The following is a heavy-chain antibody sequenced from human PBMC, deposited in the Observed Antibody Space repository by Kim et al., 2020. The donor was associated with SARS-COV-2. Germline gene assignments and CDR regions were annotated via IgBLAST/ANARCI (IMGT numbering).Heavy chain of an antibody. Sequence: GGSLRLSCAASGFTFSSYEMNWVRQAPGKGLEWVSYISSSGSTIYYADSVKGRFTISRDNAKNSLYLQMNSLRAEDTAVYYCARDSDILTGYTYYFDYWGQGTLVTVSS. CDR3: ARDSDILTGYTYYFDY. D-gene: IGHD3-9*01. V-gene: IGHV3-48*03. CDR1: GFTFSSYE. J-gene: IGHJ4*02. CDR2: ISSSGSTI.